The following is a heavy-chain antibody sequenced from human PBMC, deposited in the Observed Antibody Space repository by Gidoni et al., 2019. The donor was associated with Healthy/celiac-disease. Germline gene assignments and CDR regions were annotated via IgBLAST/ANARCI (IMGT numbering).Heavy chain of an antibody. Sequence: ELQLVESGGGLVHLVGSLRLSGDASGSPFSRYWMSWVRQAPGKGLEGVANIKQDGSEKYYGDSVKGRFTISRDNAKNSLYLQMNSLRAEDTAVYYCARDKATVTPCYMDVWGKGATVTVSS. CDR2: IKQDGSEK. CDR1: GSPFSRYW. D-gene: IGHD4-4*01. V-gene: IGHV3-7*01. J-gene: IGHJ6*03. CDR3: ARDKATVTPCYMDV.